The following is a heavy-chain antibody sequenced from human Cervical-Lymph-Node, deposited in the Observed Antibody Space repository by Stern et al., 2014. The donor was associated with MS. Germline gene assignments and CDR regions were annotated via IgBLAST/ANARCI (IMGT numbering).Heavy chain of an antibody. Sequence: EVQLVESGGGLVQPGGTLTLACEASGFTFSSYSFNWVRQAPGKGLEWVSYISPSVSTIYYAESVLGRFTISRDNAKNSLYLQMNNLSAEDTAVYFCARDRTGGAVAGSLDYWGQGILVSVSS. CDR3: ARDRTGGAVAGSLDY. CDR1: GFTFSSYS. D-gene: IGHD6-19*01. CDR2: ISPSVSTI. V-gene: IGHV3-48*04. J-gene: IGHJ4*02.